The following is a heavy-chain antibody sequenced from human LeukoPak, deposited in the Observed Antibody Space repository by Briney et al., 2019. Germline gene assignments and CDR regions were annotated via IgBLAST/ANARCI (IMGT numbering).Heavy chain of an antibody. CDR3: ARGYCGSTSCLPGVY. D-gene: IGHD2-2*01. CDR2: INPSGGST. J-gene: IGHJ4*02. V-gene: IGHV1-46*01. Sequence: ASVKVSCKASGYTFASLYMHWVRQAPGQGLEWMGIINPSGGSTSYAQKFQGRVIMTRDTSTSTVYMELISLRSEDTAVYYCARGYCGSTSCLPGVYWGQGTLVTVSS. CDR1: GYTFASLY.